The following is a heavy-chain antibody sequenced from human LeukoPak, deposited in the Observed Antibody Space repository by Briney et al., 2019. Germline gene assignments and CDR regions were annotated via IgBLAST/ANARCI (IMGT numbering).Heavy chain of an antibody. D-gene: IGHD3-3*01. Sequence: GGSLRLSCAASGFTFSSYGMHWVRQAPGKGLEWVAVISYDGSNKYYADSVKGRFTISRDNSKNTLYLQMNSLRAEDTAVYYCANFGSGYHPLDYWGRGTLVTVSS. CDR1: GFTFSSYG. J-gene: IGHJ4*02. CDR3: ANFGSGYHPLDY. V-gene: IGHV3-30*18. CDR2: ISYDGSNK.